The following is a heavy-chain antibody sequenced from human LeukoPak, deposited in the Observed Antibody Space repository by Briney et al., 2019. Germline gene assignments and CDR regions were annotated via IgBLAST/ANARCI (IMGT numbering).Heavy chain of an antibody. CDR3: ARVNINNWHSCDY. V-gene: IGHV4-4*02. D-gene: IGHD1-1*01. Sequence: KASETLSLTCAVSGGSISSNNWWGWVRQPSGKGLEWIGEIYHSGSPNYNPSLKSRVTISVNKSRNHFSLNLSSVTAADTAVYYCARVNINNWHSCDYWGQGTLVTVSS. J-gene: IGHJ4*02. CDR1: GGSISSNNW. CDR2: IYHSGSP.